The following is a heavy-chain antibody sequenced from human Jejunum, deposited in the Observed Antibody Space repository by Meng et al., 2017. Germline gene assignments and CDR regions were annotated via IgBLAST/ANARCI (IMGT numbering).Heavy chain of an antibody. CDR1: GDTFIGYN. V-gene: IGHV1-2*06. D-gene: IGHD5-24*01. CDR3: ARGGRDDYNVPHY. J-gene: IGHJ4*02. CDR2: INPDNGVT. Sequence: QVKLVQSWGEGKKPGASVNVSCKASGDTFIGYNMHGVRQAPGQGLEWMGRINPDNGVTNSAQRFQGRVTMTRDTSITTAYMELNRLTSGDTAFYYCARGGRDDYNVPHYWGQGTLVTVSS.